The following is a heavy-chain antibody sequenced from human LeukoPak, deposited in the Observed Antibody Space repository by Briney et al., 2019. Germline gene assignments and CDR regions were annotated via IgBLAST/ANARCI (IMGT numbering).Heavy chain of an antibody. CDR2: IYYSGST. J-gene: IGHJ4*02. CDR3: ARDGPAMAYFDY. D-gene: IGHD5-18*01. Sequence: PSETLSLTCTVSGGSISSYYWSWIRQPPGKGLEWIGYIYYSGSTNYNPSLKSRVTISVDTSKNQFSLKLSSVTAADTAVYYCARDGPAMAYFDYWGQGTLVTVSS. V-gene: IGHV4-59*01. CDR1: GGSISSYY.